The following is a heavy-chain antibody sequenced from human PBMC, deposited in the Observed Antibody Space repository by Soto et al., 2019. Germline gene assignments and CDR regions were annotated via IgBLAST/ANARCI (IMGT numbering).Heavy chain of an antibody. CDR2: FRTSGDGGTT. V-gene: IGHV3-23*01. J-gene: IGHJ4*02. CDR3: AKKVNSGPGSQYFDY. D-gene: IGHD3-10*01. CDR1: GFTFSSYS. Sequence: LRLSCIASGFTFSSYSMKWARQAPGKGLEWVSGFRTSGDGGTTYYADSVKGRFTISRDNSKNMLFLQMNSLRAEDTAIYYCAKKVNSGPGSQYFDYWGQGTQVTVSS.